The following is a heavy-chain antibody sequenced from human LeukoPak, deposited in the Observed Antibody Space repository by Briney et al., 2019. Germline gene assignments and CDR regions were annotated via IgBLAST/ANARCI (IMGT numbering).Heavy chain of an antibody. CDR3: ARGVLVATYFDY. CDR1: GGSISSYY. Sequence: SETLSLTCTVSGGSISSYYWSWIRQPPGKGLEWIGYIYYSGSTNYNPSLKSRVTISVDTSKNQFSLKLSSVTAADTAVYYCARGVLVATYFDYWGQGTLVTVSS. CDR2: IYYSGST. J-gene: IGHJ4*02. V-gene: IGHV4-59*12. D-gene: IGHD5-12*01.